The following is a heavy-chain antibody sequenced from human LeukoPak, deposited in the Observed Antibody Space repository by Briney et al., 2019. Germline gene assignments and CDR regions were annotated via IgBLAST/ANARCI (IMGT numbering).Heavy chain of an antibody. CDR3: ARMYYDYVWGSPPYGFDY. V-gene: IGHV1-3*01. Sequence: GASVKVSCKASGYTFTSYAMHRVRQAPGQRLEWMGWINAGNGNTKYSQKFQGRVTITRDTSASTAYMELSSLRSEDTAVYYCARMYYDYVWGSPPYGFDYWGQGTLVTVSS. CDR2: INAGNGNT. CDR1: GYTFTSYA. D-gene: IGHD3-16*01. J-gene: IGHJ4*02.